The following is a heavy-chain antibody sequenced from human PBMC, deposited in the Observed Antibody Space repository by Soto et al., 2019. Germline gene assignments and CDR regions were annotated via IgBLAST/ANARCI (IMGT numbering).Heavy chain of an antibody. CDR1: GGSFSGYY. Sequence: PETLSLTCAVYGGSFSGYYWSWIRQSPGKGLEWIGEINHSGSTNYNPSLKCRVTISVDTSKNQFSLKLSSVTAADTAVYYCARPLRYFDWLLGGHFDYWGQGTLVTVSS. D-gene: IGHD3-9*01. CDR2: INHSGST. CDR3: ARPLRYFDWLLGGHFDY. V-gene: IGHV4-34*01. J-gene: IGHJ4*02.